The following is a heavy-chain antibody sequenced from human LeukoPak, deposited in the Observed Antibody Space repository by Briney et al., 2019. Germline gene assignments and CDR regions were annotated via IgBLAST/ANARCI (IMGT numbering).Heavy chain of an antibody. D-gene: IGHD2/OR15-2a*01. V-gene: IGHV3-21*01. Sequence: GGSLRLSCAASGFTFSSYSMNWVRQAPGKGLEWVSSISSSSSYIYYADSVKGRFTISRDNAKNSLYLQMNSLRAEDTAVYYCAKLNRGDAFDIWGQGTMVTVSS. CDR2: ISSSSSYI. CDR3: AKLNRGDAFDI. CDR1: GFTFSSYS. J-gene: IGHJ3*02.